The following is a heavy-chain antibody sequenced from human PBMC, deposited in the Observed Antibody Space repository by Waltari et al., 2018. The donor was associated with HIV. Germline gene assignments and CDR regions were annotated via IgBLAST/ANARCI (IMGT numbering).Heavy chain of an antibody. CDR3: VVGSEVTTGRSPPDDTFDV. CDR1: QYIFSTFY. V-gene: IGHV1-46*01. CDR2: INPSGGAG. J-gene: IGHJ3*01. Sequence: QVLLTQSGGEVKSPGASVKISCKASQYIFSTFYFHWVRQGPGEGLQWVGSINPSGGAGTPSSHVQERVTLTSDTSASTVYMEMVNLQSSDTAMYYCVVGSEVTTGRSPPDDTFDVWGQGTMVAV. D-gene: IGHD2-15*01.